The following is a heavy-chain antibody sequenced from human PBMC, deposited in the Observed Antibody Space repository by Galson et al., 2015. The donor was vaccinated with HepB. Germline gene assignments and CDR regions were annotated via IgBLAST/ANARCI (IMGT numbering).Heavy chain of an antibody. V-gene: IGHV3-11*06. CDR2: ISSASRYT. Sequence: SLRLSCAASGFSFSDHYMSWIRQAPGRGLEWISHISSASRYTKYADSVKGRFTISRDNANSSLYLRMNSLRAEDTAVYYCARVAKYNYGPDTYLDHWGQGILVTVSS. CDR1: GFSFSDHY. D-gene: IGHD5-18*01. CDR3: ARVAKYNYGPDTYLDH. J-gene: IGHJ4*02.